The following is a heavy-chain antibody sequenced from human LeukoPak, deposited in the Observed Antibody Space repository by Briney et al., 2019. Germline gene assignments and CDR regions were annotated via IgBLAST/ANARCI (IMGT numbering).Heavy chain of an antibody. CDR3: ASRDSFSCFSCVADY. Sequence: ASVKVSCKASGYTFTDYYIHWVRQAPGQGLEWMGWINPYIGGTSYAQKFQGRVTMTTDASISTAYMEVGRLTSDDTAVYYCASRDSFSCFSCVADYWGQGTVVTVSS. CDR2: INPYIGGT. CDR1: GYTFTDYY. V-gene: IGHV1-2*02. D-gene: IGHD2-2*01. J-gene: IGHJ4*02.